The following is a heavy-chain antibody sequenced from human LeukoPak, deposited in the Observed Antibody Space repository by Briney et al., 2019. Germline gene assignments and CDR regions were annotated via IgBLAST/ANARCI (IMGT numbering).Heavy chain of an antibody. CDR2: IYYSGST. Sequence: SETLSLTCAVYGGSLSGDYWSWIRQPPGKGLEWIGYIYYSGSTNYNPSLKSRVTISVDTSKNQFSLKLSSVTAADTAVYYCARHSSGWFPPDYWGQGTLVTVSS. D-gene: IGHD6-19*01. J-gene: IGHJ4*02. V-gene: IGHV4-59*08. CDR1: GGSLSGDY. CDR3: ARHSSGWFPPDY.